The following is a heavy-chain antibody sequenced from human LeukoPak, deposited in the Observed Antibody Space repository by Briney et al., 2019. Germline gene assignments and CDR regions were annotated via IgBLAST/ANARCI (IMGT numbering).Heavy chain of an antibody. CDR1: GFTFSSYG. Sequence: GGSLRLSCAASGFTFSSYGMHWVRQAPGKGLEWVGRIKSKTDGGTTDYAAPVKGRFTISRDDSKNTLYLQMNSLKTEDTAVYYCTTEHITMVFPDYWGQGTLVTVSS. CDR3: TTEHITMVFPDY. D-gene: IGHD3-10*01. V-gene: IGHV3-15*01. CDR2: IKSKTDGGTT. J-gene: IGHJ4*02.